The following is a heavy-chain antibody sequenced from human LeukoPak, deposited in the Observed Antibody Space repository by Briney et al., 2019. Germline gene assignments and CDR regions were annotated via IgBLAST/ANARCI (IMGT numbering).Heavy chain of an antibody. CDR2: IRSKAYGGTT. J-gene: IGHJ4*02. CDR1: GLTFGDYA. V-gene: IGHV3-49*03. D-gene: IGHD3-9*01. Sequence: GGSLRLSCTASGLTFGDYAMSWFRQAPGKGLEWVGFIRSKAYGGTTEYAASVKGRFTISRDDSKSIAYLQMNSLKTEDTAVYYCTRVRRYFDWQGEGYYFDYWGQGTLVTVSS. CDR3: TRVRRYFDWQGEGYYFDY.